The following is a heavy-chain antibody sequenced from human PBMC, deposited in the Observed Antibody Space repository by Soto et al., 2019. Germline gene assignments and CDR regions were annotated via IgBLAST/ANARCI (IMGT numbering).Heavy chain of an antibody. CDR2: INHSGST. Sequence: QVQLQQWGAGLLKPSETLSLTSAVYGGSFSGYYWSWIRQPPGKGLEWIGEINHSGSTNYNPSLKSRVTISVDTSKNQFSLKLSSVTAADTAVYYCARSMFRSSWKHGGLDYWGQGTLVTVSS. CDR3: ARSMFRSSWKHGGLDY. D-gene: IGHD6-13*01. J-gene: IGHJ4*02. V-gene: IGHV4-34*01. CDR1: GGSFSGYY.